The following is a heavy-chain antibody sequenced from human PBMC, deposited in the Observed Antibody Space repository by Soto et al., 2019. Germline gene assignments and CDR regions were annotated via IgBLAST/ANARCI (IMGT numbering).Heavy chain of an antibody. Sequence: SETLSLTCTVSGGSISSGGYYWSWIRQHPGKGLEWIGYIYYSGSTYYNPSLKSRVTISVDTSKNQFSLKLSSVTAADTAVYYCAREFLEWLSTPGWYFDLWGRGTLVTVSS. CDR3: AREFLEWLSTPGWYFDL. CDR2: IYYSGST. V-gene: IGHV4-31*03. CDR1: GGSISSGGYY. D-gene: IGHD3-3*01. J-gene: IGHJ2*01.